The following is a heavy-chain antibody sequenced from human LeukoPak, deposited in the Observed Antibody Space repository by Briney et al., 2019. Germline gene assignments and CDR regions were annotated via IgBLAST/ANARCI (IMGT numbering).Heavy chain of an antibody. CDR3: ARDVAIISNWFDP. V-gene: IGHV3-21*01. D-gene: IGHD5-24*01. CDR2: ISSTSDYI. CDR1: GFTFSAYS. Sequence: PGGSLRLSCAVSGFTFSAYSMNWVRQAPGKGLEWVSSISSTSDYIYYADSVKGRFTISRDNAKNSLYLQMNSLRAEDTAVYYCARDVAIISNWFDPWGQGTLVTVSS. J-gene: IGHJ5*02.